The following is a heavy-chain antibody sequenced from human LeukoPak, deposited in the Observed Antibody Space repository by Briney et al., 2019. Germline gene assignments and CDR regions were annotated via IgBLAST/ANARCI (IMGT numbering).Heavy chain of an antibody. CDR1: GYTFTNFG. D-gene: IGHD6-19*01. CDR2: ISTYNGNT. Sequence: ASVKVSCKASGYTFTNFGISWVRQAPGQGLEWMWWISTYNGNTNYAHKVQGRVTMTTDTSTSTAYMELRSLRSDGTAVYYCARAGGWAREDYKADAFDIWGQGTMVTVSS. CDR3: ARAGGWAREDYKADAFDI. J-gene: IGHJ3*02. V-gene: IGHV1-18*01.